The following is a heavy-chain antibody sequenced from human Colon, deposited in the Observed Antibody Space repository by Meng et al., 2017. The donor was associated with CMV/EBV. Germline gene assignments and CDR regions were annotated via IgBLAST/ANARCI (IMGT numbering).Heavy chain of an antibody. J-gene: IGHJ6*02. V-gene: IGHV3-33*06. Sequence: GESLKISCAASGFTFSRCGMHWVRQAPGKGLEWVSHIWYDGTNKYYADSVKGRFTISRDNPKNTLYLQLNNLRAEDTAVYYCAKTSGHDYRGMDVWGQGTTVTVSS. D-gene: IGHD5-12*01. CDR2: IWYDGTNK. CDR1: GFTFSRCG. CDR3: AKTSGHDYRGMDV.